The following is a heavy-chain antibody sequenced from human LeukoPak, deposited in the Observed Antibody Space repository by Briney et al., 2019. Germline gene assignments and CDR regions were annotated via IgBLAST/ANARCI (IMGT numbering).Heavy chain of an antibody. CDR3: AKDFLGGSFDY. CDR2: ISSSGDT. CDR1: GFTFSSYG. Sequence: GGSLRLSCAASGFTFSSYGMSWVRQAPGKGLEWVSTISSSGDTFYADSVKGLFTISRDNSKNTLYLQMNSLRAEDTAIYYCAKDFLGGSFDYGGQETLVTVSS. V-gene: IGHV3-23*01. D-gene: IGHD2/OR15-2a*01. J-gene: IGHJ4*02.